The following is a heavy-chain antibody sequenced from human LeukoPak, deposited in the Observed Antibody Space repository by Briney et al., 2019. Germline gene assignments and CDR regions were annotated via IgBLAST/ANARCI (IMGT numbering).Heavy chain of an antibody. J-gene: IGHJ4*02. Sequence: PGGSLRLSCAASGFTFSSYSMNWVRQAPGKGLEWVSSISSSSSYIYYADSVKGRFTISRDNAKNSLYLQMNSLRAEDTAVYYCARERVAIQLWLDPLYYFDYWGQGTLVTVSS. D-gene: IGHD5-18*01. CDR1: GFTFSSYS. V-gene: IGHV3-21*01. CDR2: ISSSSSYI. CDR3: ARERVAIQLWLDPLYYFDY.